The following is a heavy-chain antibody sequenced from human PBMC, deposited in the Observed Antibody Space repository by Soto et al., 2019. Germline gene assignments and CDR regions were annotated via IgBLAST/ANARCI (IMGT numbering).Heavy chain of an antibody. J-gene: IGHJ4*02. Sequence: SETLSLTCTVSGGCISSYYWSWIRQSPGKGLEWIGYIYYSGSTNYNPSLKSRVTISVDTSKNQFSLKLSSVTAADTAVYYCARVVQWLVRNPSYYYDYWGQGTLVTVSS. V-gene: IGHV4-59*01. D-gene: IGHD6-19*01. CDR1: GGCISSYY. CDR3: ARVVQWLVRNPSYYYDY. CDR2: IYYSGST.